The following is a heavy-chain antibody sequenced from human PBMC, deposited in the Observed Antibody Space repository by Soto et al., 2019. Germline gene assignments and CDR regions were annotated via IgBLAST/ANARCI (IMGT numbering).Heavy chain of an antibody. CDR2: VYHTGRT. J-gene: IGHJ4*02. D-gene: IGHD3-3*01. CDR3: TGDFGFFDS. Sequence: SGPLAPTCPVPGCSSSSGSYYWSSIRQPPGKGLEWIGYVYHTGRTSYNPSLKSRVSISMDTPKNQFYLDLDSVAAADTAVYFCTGDFGFFDSWGQGIGVTVSS. V-gene: IGHV4-61*01. CDR1: GCSSSSGSYY.